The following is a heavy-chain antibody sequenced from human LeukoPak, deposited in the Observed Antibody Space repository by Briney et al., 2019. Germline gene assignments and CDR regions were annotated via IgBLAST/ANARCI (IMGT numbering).Heavy chain of an antibody. CDR3: ARGGSRLSDY. Sequence: TGGSLRLSCAASGFTFATYWMTWVRQAPGKGLEWVATIKQDGSAKYYVASVEGRFTIYKDNAKNSLYLQMSSLTAEDTAVYYCARGGSRLSDYWGQGTLVTVSS. V-gene: IGHV3-7*01. CDR2: IKQDGSAK. D-gene: IGHD5-12*01. CDR1: GFTFATYW. J-gene: IGHJ4*02.